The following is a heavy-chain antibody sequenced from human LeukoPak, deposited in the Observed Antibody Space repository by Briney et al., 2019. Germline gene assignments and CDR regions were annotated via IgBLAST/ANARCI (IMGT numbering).Heavy chain of an antibody. D-gene: IGHD6-6*01. CDR3: ARAMYSSSPKAFDI. J-gene: IGHJ3*02. CDR1: GGSISSYY. V-gene: IGHV4-59*01. Sequence: PSETLSLTCTVSGGSISSYYWSWIRQPPGKGLEWIGYIYYSGSTNYNPSLKSRVTISVDTSKNQFSLKLSSVTAADTAVYYCARAMYSSSPKAFDIWGQGTMVTVSS. CDR2: IYYSGST.